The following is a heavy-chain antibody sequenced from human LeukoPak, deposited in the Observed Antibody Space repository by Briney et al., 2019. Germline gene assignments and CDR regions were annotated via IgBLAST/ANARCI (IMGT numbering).Heavy chain of an antibody. V-gene: IGHV4-34*01. CDR2: INHSGST. J-gene: IGHJ4*02. Sequence: SETLSLTCAVYGGSFSGYYWSWIRQPPGKGLEWIGEINHSGSTNYNPSLRSRVTISVDTSKNQFSLKLSSVTAADTAVYYCARGEGTVTTFYWGQGTLVTVSS. CDR1: GGSFSGYY. D-gene: IGHD4-17*01. CDR3: ARGEGTVTTFY.